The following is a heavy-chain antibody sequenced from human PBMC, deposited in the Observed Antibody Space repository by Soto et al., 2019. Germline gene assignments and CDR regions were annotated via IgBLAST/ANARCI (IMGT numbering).Heavy chain of an antibody. D-gene: IGHD3-22*01. V-gene: IGHV3-30*18. CDR2: ISYDGSNK. CDR3: AKDRSSGYYFEVDY. Sequence: GGSLRLSCVASGFTFSSYGMHWVRQAPGKGLEWVAVISYDGSNKYYADSVKGRFTISRDNSKNTLFLQMNSLRAEDTALYYCAKDRSSGYYFEVDYWGQGTLVTVSS. J-gene: IGHJ4*02. CDR1: GFTFSSYG.